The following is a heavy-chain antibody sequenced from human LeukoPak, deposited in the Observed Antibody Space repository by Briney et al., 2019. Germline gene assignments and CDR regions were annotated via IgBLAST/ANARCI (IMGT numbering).Heavy chain of an antibody. V-gene: IGHV1-18*01. CDR1: GYTFTSYG. J-gene: IGHJ4*02. D-gene: IGHD6-13*01. CDR2: ISAYNGNT. CDR3: ARGPRAAADDY. Sequence: ASVKVSCKASGYTFTSYGISWVRQAPGQGLEWMGWISAYNGNTNYAQKLQGRVTMTRDTSASTAYMELTNLTSEDTAVYYCARGPRAAADDYWGQGSLVTVSS.